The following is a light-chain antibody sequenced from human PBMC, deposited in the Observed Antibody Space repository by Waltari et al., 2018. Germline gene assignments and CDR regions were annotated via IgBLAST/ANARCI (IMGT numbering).Light chain of an antibody. Sequence: QSALTQPPSASGSPGQSVTISCTGTSSDVGGYNYFSWYQQHPGKAPKLMIYEVSQRPSGVPDRFSGSKSGDTASLTVSGLQAEDEADYYCSSFAGTNNFVVFGGGTKLTV. CDR1: SSDVGGYNY. CDR2: EVS. J-gene: IGLJ2*01. V-gene: IGLV2-8*01. CDR3: SSFAGTNNFVV.